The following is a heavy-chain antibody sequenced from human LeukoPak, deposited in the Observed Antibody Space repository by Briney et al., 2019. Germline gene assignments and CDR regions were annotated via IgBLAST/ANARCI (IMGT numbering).Heavy chain of an antibody. D-gene: IGHD4-17*01. Sequence: SETLSLTCTVSGGSISSYYWSWIRQPPGKGLEWIGYIYYSGSTNYNPSLKSRVTISVDTSKNQFSLKLSSVTAADTAVYYCAREVDGDPSEDVWGQGTTVTVSS. CDR3: AREVDGDPSEDV. CDR2: IYYSGST. CDR1: GGSISSYY. V-gene: IGHV4-59*12. J-gene: IGHJ6*02.